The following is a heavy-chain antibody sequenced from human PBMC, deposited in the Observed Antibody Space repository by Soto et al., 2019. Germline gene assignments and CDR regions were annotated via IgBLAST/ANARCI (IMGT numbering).Heavy chain of an antibody. Sequence: PSQTLSLTCAISGDSVSSNSAAWNWIRQSPSRGLEWLGRTYYRSKWYNDYAVSVKSRITINPDTSKNQFSLQLNSVTPEDTAVYYCAGDLGWGRSGWYWYYFDYWGQGTLVTVSS. CDR2: TYYRSKWYN. J-gene: IGHJ4*02. D-gene: IGHD6-19*01. CDR1: GDSVSSNSAA. V-gene: IGHV6-1*01. CDR3: AGDLGWGRSGWYWYYFDY.